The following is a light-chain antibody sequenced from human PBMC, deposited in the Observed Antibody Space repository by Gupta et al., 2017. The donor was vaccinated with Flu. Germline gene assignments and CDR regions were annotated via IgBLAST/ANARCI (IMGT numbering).Light chain of an antibody. CDR3: QQYYTFPNT. V-gene: IGKV4-1*01. J-gene: IGKJ2*01. Sequence: DVVLTQSPDSLAVSLGERATINCKSSRSLFFSPNNKNYLAWYQQKSGQPPRLLISWASSLESGVPDRFGGSGSGTDFTLTISSLQAEDVAIYYCQQYYTFPNTFGQGTKLEIK. CDR2: WAS. CDR1: RSLFFSPNNKNY.